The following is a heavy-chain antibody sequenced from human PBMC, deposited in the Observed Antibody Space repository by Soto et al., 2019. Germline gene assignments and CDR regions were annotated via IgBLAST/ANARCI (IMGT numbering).Heavy chain of an antibody. CDR3: AKSVDSGLPFTVDY. V-gene: IGHV4-31*03. J-gene: IGHJ4*02. CDR2: IYYSGST. CDR1: GGSISSGGYY. Sequence: QVQLQESGPGLVKPSQTLSLTCTVSGGSISSGGYYWSWIRQHPGKGLEWIGYIYYSGSTYYNPSLKSRVTILVDMSMNQFSLKLSSVTAADTAVHFCAKSVDSGLPFTVDYWGQGTLVTVSS. D-gene: IGHD4-17*01.